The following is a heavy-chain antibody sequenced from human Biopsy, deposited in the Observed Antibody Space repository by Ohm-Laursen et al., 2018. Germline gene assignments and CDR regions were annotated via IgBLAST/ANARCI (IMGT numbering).Heavy chain of an antibody. CDR2: IIPMFGTA. CDR1: GGTFINYA. Sequence: GASEKVSCKASGGTFINYAISWVRQPPGQGLEWMGGIIPMFGTAKYAQMFQGRVTISADESTSTSYMELSSLTTEDTAIYYCARGPHSGSHSCFDYWGRGTLVTVSS. D-gene: IGHD1-26*01. J-gene: IGHJ4*02. V-gene: IGHV1-69*13. CDR3: ARGPHSGSHSCFDY.